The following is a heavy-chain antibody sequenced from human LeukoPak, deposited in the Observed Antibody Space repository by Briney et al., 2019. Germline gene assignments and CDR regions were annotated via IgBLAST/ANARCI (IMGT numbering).Heavy chain of an antibody. Sequence: GGSLRLSCAASGFTVSSNYMSWVRQAPGKGLEWVSIIYAGGSTDYADSVRGRFTISRDNSKNTLYLQMNSLRTEDTAVYYCATSRGSSFDYWGQGTLVTVSS. CDR3: ATSRGSSFDY. D-gene: IGHD1-26*01. J-gene: IGHJ4*02. CDR1: GFTVSSNY. V-gene: IGHV3-53*01. CDR2: IYAGGST.